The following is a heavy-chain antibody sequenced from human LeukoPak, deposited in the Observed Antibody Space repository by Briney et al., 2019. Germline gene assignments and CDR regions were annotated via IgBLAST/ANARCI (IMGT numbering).Heavy chain of an antibody. V-gene: IGHV3-23*01. CDR3: ARVLRYCSGGNCYSGGLGYMDV. J-gene: IGHJ6*03. CDR2: ISGSGGST. CDR1: GFTFSTFA. Sequence: GGSLRLSCAASGFTFSTFAMIWVRQPPGKGLEWVSAISGSGGSTYYADSVKGRFTISRDNAKNSLFLQMNSLRAEDTAVYYCARVLRYCSGGNCYSGGLGYMDVWGKGTTVTISS. D-gene: IGHD2-15*01.